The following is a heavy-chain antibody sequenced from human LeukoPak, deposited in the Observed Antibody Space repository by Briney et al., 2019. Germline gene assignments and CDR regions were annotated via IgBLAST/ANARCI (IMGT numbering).Heavy chain of an antibody. J-gene: IGHJ4*02. Sequence: ASVKVSCKASGYTFTSYGISWVRQAPGQGLEWMGWISAYNGNTNYAQKLQGRVTMTTDTSTSTAYMELRSLRSDDTAVYYCARGTSLLWFGELLSWGQGTLVTVSS. CDR3: ARGTSLLWFGELLS. CDR1: GYTFTSYG. V-gene: IGHV1-18*01. CDR2: ISAYNGNT. D-gene: IGHD3-10*01.